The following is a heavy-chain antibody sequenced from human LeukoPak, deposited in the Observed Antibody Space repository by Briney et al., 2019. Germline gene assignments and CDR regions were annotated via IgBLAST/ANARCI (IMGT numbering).Heavy chain of an antibody. CDR3: ARTRSSWYRGGFDY. V-gene: IGHV4-34*01. J-gene: IGHJ4*02. D-gene: IGHD6-13*01. Sequence: SETPSLTCAVYGGSFSGYNWSWIRQPPGKGLEWIGEINHSGSTNYNPSLKSRVTKLVDTSKNQFSLKLRSVTAADTAVYFCARTRSSWYRGGFDYWGQGTLVTVSS. CDR2: INHSGST. CDR1: GGSFSGYN.